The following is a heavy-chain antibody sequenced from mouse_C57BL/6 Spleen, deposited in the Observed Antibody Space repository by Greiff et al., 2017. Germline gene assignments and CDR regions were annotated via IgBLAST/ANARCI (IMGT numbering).Heavy chain of an antibody. V-gene: IGHV1-81*01. CDR1: GYTFTSYG. Sequence: VQLQESGAELARPGASVKLSCKASGYTFTSYGISWVKQRTGQGLEWIGEIYPRSGNTYYNEKFKGKATLTADKSSSTAYMELRSLTSEDSAVYFCARYYGNYRDYFDYWGQGTTLTVSS. CDR2: IYPRSGNT. CDR3: ARYYGNYRDYFDY. D-gene: IGHD2-1*01. J-gene: IGHJ2*01.